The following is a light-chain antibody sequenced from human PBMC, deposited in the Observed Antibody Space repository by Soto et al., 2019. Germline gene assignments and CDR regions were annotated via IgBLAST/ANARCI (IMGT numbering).Light chain of an antibody. J-gene: IGKJ5*01. CDR3: QQYNNWPPIT. V-gene: IGKV3-15*01. Sequence: EIVMTQSPATLSVSPGERVTLSCRASQSVSSNLAWYQQKPGQAPRLLIKGASTRAAGVPARFSASGSGTGFTLTISSLQSEDFAVYYCQQYNNWPPITFGQGTRLEIK. CDR2: GAS. CDR1: QSVSSN.